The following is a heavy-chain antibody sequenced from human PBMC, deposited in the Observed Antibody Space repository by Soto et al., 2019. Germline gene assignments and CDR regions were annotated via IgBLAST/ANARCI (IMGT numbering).Heavy chain of an antibody. Sequence: NPSPTLPRNCPVSGGSLSSGYYYCRRIRQPPGNVLEGIGNISSAGNTYYNPSLKSRLIIAIDRSEKQFSLKVGSVTAAYTAVYYCASSSLYGMDVWGQGTTVA. CDR2: ISSAGNT. CDR3: ASSSLYGMDV. CDR1: GGSLSSGYYY. J-gene: IGHJ6*02. V-gene: IGHV4-30-4*01.